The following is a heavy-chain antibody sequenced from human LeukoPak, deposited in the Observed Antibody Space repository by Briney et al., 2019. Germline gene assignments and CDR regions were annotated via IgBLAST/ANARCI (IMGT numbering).Heavy chain of an antibody. CDR3: ARERGSGSDYYYYMDV. Sequence: SETLSLTCTVSGGSISSYYWSWIRQPPGKGLEWIGYIYYSGSTNYNPSLKSRVTISVDTSKNQFSLKLSSVTAADTAVYYCARERGSGSDYYYYMDVWGKGTTVTVSS. V-gene: IGHV4-59*01. D-gene: IGHD3-10*01. CDR2: IYYSGST. CDR1: GGSISSYY. J-gene: IGHJ6*03.